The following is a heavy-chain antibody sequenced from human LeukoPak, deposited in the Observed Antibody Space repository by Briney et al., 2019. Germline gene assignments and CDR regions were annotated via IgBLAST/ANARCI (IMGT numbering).Heavy chain of an antibody. CDR1: GFTFSSYG. J-gene: IGHJ4*02. Sequence: GGSLRLSCAASGFTFSSYGIHWVRQAPGKGLEWVAVISYDGINKYYEDSVKGRFTISRDNAKNSLYLQMNSLRAEDTAVYYCARDTRQWLVSFDYWGQGTLVTVSS. CDR2: ISYDGINK. D-gene: IGHD6-19*01. V-gene: IGHV3-30*03. CDR3: ARDTRQWLVSFDY.